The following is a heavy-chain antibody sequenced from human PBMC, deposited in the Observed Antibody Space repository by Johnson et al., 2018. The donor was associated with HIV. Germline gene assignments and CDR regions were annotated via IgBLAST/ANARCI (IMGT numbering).Heavy chain of an antibody. CDR3: ARLPSGYSRDAFDI. D-gene: IGHD5-18*01. CDR2: ISSSGSTI. J-gene: IGHJ3*02. CDR1: GFNFSDYY. Sequence: QVQLVESGGGLVKPGVSLRLSCSASGFNFSDYYMSWIRQAPGKGLEWVSYISSSGSTIYYADSVKGRFTISSDNSKNTLYLQMTSLRAEDTAVYYCARLPSGYSRDAFDIWGQGTMVTVSS. V-gene: IGHV3-11*04.